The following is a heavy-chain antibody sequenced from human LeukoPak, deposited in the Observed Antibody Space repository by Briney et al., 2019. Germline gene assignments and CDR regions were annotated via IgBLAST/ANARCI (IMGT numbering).Heavy chain of an antibody. D-gene: IGHD2-15*01. CDR3: ARPACSAGSCYGNFQH. J-gene: IGHJ1*01. V-gene: IGHV3-48*03. CDR1: GFTFSTYE. CDR2: ISSSGTTR. Sequence: GGSLRLSCAASGFTFSTYEMNWVRQAPGKGLEWVSYISSSGTTRYYAASVKGRSTISRDNAKNSLYLQINSLRAEDTAVYYCARPACSAGSCYGNFQHWGQGTVVTVSS.